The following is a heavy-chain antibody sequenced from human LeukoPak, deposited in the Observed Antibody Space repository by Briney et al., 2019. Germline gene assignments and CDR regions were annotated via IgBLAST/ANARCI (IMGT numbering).Heavy chain of an antibody. Sequence: PGGSLRLSCAASGFTVSSHYMSWVRQAPGMGLEWVSVIYSGGTTYYADSVKGRFTISRDNSKNTLYLQMTSLRAEDTAEYSCARDLGGYFDYWGQGTLVTVSS. V-gene: IGHV3-53*01. D-gene: IGHD3-16*01. CDR1: GFTVSSHY. J-gene: IGHJ4*02. CDR3: ARDLGGYFDY. CDR2: IYSGGTT.